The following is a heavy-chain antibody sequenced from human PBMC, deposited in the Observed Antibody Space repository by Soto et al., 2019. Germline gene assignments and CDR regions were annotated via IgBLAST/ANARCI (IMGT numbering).Heavy chain of an antibody. J-gene: IGHJ4*02. CDR3: AIQDPLRFFDF. CDR2: IYYTGST. D-gene: IGHD4-17*01. CDR1: GDSIYSVSSF. Sequence: SETLSLTCSVSGDSIYSVSSFWSWIRQPPGKGLEWIGSIYYTGSTYYNPSLQSRVTISLDSSKNQFSLKLRSVTAADTAVYFCAIQDPLRFFDFWGQGSLVTVSS. V-gene: IGHV4-39*01.